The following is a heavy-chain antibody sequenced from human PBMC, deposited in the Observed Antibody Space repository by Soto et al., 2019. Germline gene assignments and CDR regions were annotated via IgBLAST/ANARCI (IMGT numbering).Heavy chain of an antibody. CDR1: GYTFTSYY. Sequence: SVKVSCKACGYTFTSYYMHWVRQAPGQGLEWMGIINPSGGSTSYAQKFQGRVTMTRDTSTSTVYMELSSLRSEDTAVYYCARDHRVVPAASFAFDPWGQGTLVTVSS. V-gene: IGHV1-46*03. D-gene: IGHD2-2*01. CDR2: INPSGGST. CDR3: ARDHRVVPAASFAFDP. J-gene: IGHJ5*02.